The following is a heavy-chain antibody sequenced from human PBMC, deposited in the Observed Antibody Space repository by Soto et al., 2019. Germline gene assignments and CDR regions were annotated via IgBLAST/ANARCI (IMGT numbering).Heavy chain of an antibody. J-gene: IGHJ5*02. CDR1: NGSISSDY. V-gene: IGHV4-59*01. CDR2: IHNSGSI. D-gene: IGHD6-19*01. CDR3: AALLQGSSGWERWFDP. Sequence: PSETLSLTCSVSNGSISSDYWSWIRQPPGKGLEWIGYIHNSGSINYNPSLKSRLTISLDTSKNQISLKLRSVTAADTAVYYCAALLQGSSGWERWFDPWGQGTLVTV.